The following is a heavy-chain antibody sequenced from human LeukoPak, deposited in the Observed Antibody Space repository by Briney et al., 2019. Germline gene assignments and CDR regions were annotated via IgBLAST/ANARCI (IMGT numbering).Heavy chain of an antibody. Sequence: SETLSLTCTVSGGSISSHYWSWIRQPPGKGLEWIGYIYYSGSTNYNPSLKSRVTISVDTSKNQFSLKLSSVTAADTAVYYCAREYSNQNSYYYYMDVWGKGTTVTVSS. CDR1: GGSISSHY. V-gene: IGHV4-59*11. D-gene: IGHD4-11*01. CDR3: AREYSNQNSYYYYMDV. CDR2: IYYSGST. J-gene: IGHJ6*03.